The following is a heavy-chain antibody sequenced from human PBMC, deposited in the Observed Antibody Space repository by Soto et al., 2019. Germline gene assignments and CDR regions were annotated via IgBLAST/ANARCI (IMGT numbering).Heavy chain of an antibody. V-gene: IGHV6-1*01. CDR1: GCSVSSNSAA. CDR3: ARGEQYSGRIFDY. D-gene: IGHD1-26*01. CDR2: TYYRSKWYN. Sequence: SQTLSLTCGISGCSVSSNSAAWNWLRQSPSRGLEWLGRTYYRSKWYNDYAVSVESRITINPDTSKNHFSLQLNFVTPEDTAVYFCARGEQYSGRIFDYWGQGTLVTVSS. J-gene: IGHJ4*02.